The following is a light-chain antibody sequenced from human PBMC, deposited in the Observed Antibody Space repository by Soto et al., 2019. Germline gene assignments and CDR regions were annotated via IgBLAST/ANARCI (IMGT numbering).Light chain of an antibody. CDR3: QQYNNWPWT. CDR2: GSY. Sequence: EIEMTQSPATLSVTPGERETLYCRASQSVSSNLAWYQQKPGQAPRLLVYGSYHRATGIADRFSGSGSGTEFTLTISSLQSEDFAVYYCQQYNNWPWTFGQGTKVDIK. J-gene: IGKJ1*01. CDR1: QSVSSN. V-gene: IGKV3D-15*01.